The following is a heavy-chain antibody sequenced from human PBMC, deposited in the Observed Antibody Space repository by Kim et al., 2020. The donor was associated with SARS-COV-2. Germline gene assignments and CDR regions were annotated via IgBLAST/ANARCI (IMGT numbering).Heavy chain of an antibody. CDR1: GGSISSYY. Sequence: SETLSLTCTVSGGSISSYYWSWIRQPPGKGLEWIGYIYYSGSTNYNPSLKSRVTISVDTSKNQFSLKLSSVTAADTAVYYCARTDGSGWNWYFDLWGRGTLVTVSS. CDR3: ARTDGSGWNWYFDL. D-gene: IGHD6-19*01. J-gene: IGHJ2*01. CDR2: IYYSGST. V-gene: IGHV4-59*01.